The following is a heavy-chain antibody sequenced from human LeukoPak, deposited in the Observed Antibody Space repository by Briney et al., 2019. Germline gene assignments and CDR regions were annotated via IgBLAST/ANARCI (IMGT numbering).Heavy chain of an antibody. V-gene: IGHV3-23*01. CDR3: ARLPTFYYDSSGYHYDY. J-gene: IGHJ4*02. Sequence: GGSLRLSCTASGFTFGDYAMSWFRQAPGRELEWASSTAGSGISKDYADSVKGRFTISKDKSKNTLYLQMDNLRAEDTGVYFCARLPTFYYDSSGYHYDYWGQGTLVTVSS. D-gene: IGHD3-22*01. CDR1: GFTFGDYA. CDR2: TAGSGISK.